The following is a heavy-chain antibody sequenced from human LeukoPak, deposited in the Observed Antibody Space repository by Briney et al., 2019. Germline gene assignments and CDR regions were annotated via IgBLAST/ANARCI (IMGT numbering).Heavy chain of an antibody. CDR1: GGSISSGY. V-gene: IGHV4-59*01. CDR3: ARGLYDYVWGSYRN. CDR2: IYYSGST. Sequence: SETLSLXCTVSGGSISSGYWSWIRQPPGKGLEWIGYIYYSGSTNYNPSLKSRVTISVDTSKNQFSLKLTSVTAADTAVYYCARGLYDYVWGSYRNWGQGTLVTVSS. J-gene: IGHJ4*02. D-gene: IGHD3-16*02.